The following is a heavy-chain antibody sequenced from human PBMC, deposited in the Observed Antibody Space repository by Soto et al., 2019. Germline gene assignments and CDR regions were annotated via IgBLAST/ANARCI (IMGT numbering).Heavy chain of an antibody. CDR1: GFTFTSSA. CDR2: IVVGSGNT. J-gene: IGHJ4*02. CDR3: AADGGIVAKIGFDY. Sequence: ASVKVSCKASGFTFTSSAVQWVRQARGQRLEWIGWIVVGSGNTKYAQKFQERVTITRDMSTRTAYLELSSLRSEDTAVYYCAADGGIVAKIGFDYWGQGTLVTVSS. V-gene: IGHV1-58*01. D-gene: IGHD5-12*01.